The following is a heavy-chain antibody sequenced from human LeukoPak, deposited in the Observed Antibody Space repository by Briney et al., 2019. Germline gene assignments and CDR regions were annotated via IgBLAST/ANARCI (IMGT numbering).Heavy chain of an antibody. CDR2: INHSGST. CDR1: GFTVSSNY. Sequence: GSLRLSCAASGFTVSSNYMSWVRQAPGKGLEWIGEINHSGSTNYNPSLKSRVTISVDTSKNQFSLQLNSVTPEDTAVYYCARDRGHSANYYSYYAMDIWGQGTAVTVSS. V-gene: IGHV4-34*01. D-gene: IGHD1-26*01. J-gene: IGHJ6*02. CDR3: ARDRGHSANYYSYYAMDI.